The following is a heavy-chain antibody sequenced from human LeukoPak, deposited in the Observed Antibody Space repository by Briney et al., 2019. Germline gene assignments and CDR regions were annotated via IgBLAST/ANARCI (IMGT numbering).Heavy chain of an antibody. CDR3: AKATSSGYYRSSDY. J-gene: IGHJ4*02. Sequence: GGSLRLSCAASGFTFSSYAMSWVRQAPGKGLEWVSAISGSGGSTYYADSVKGRFTISRDNSKNTLYLQMNSLRAEDTAVYYCAKATSSGYYRSSDYWGQGTLVTVSS. CDR1: GFTFSSYA. V-gene: IGHV3-23*01. CDR2: ISGSGGST. D-gene: IGHD3-22*01.